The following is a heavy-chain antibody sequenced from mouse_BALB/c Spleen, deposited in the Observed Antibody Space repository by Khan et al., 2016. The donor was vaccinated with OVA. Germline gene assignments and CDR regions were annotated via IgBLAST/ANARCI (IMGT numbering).Heavy chain of an antibody. CDR1: GYSITSNYA. D-gene: IGHD1-1*01. Sequence: EVQLVESGPGLVKPSQSLSLTCTVNGYSITSNYAWNWIRQFPGNKLEWMGYISYSGTTNYNPSPKSRLSITRDTSKNQFFLLLHSVTTEDSATYYCARGNYYGYALDYWGQGTSVTVSS. V-gene: IGHV3-2*02. CDR2: ISYSGTT. J-gene: IGHJ4*01. CDR3: ARGNYYGYALDY.